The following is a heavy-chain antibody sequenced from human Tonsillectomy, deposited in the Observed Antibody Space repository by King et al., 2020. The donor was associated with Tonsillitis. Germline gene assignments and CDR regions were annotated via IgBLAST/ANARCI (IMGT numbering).Heavy chain of an antibody. Sequence: QLQESGPAVVKPSETLSLTCTVSGGSISSGDHFWGWIRQPPGKGLEWIGYMYSSGTIFYNPSLKSRITISGGTSETRFSLKLTSVTAADTAVYFCARYASGSFDYWGQGALVTVSS. CDR2: MYSSGTI. J-gene: IGHJ4*02. V-gene: IGHV4-39*01. D-gene: IGHD1-26*01. CDR3: ARYASGSFDY. CDR1: GGSISSGDHF.